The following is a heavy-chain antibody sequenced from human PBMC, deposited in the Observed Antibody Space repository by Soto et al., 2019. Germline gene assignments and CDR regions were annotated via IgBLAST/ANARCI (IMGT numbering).Heavy chain of an antibody. Sequence: GGSLRLSCAASGFTFSSYWMSWVRQAPGKGLEWVANIKQDGSEKYYVDSVKGRFTISRDNAKNSLYLQMNSLRAEDTAVYYCARVGGEGDWADPDAFDIWGQGTMVTVSS. D-gene: IGHD3-16*01. J-gene: IGHJ3*02. V-gene: IGHV3-7*03. CDR1: GFTFSSYW. CDR3: ARVGGEGDWADPDAFDI. CDR2: IKQDGSEK.